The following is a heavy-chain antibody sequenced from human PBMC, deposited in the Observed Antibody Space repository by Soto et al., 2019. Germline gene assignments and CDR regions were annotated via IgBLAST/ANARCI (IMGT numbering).Heavy chain of an antibody. D-gene: IGHD5-12*01. V-gene: IGHV3-33*01. CDR2: IWYDGSKK. J-gene: IGHJ4*02. CDR1: GFTFSSHA. Sequence: PGGPLRLSCAASGFTFSSHAMHWVRQAPGKGLEWVAVIWYDGSKKYYADSVKGRFTVARDDSKNTLSLQMNSLRVEDTAVYYCARDPGYSGFDFDYWGQGTLVTVSS. CDR3: ARDPGYSGFDFDY.